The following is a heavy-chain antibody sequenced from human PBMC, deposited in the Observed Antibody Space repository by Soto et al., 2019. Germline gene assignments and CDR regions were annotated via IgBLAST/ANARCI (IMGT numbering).Heavy chain of an antibody. CDR2: ISAYNGNT. CDR3: ARVIVSAYSSSWYWFDP. V-gene: IGHV1-18*04. Sequence: ASVKVSCKASGYTFTSYGISWVRQAPGQGLEWMGWISAYNGNTNYAQKLQGRVTMTTDTSTSTAYMELRSLRSDDTAVYYCARVIVSAYSSSWYWFDPWGQGTLVTVSS. D-gene: IGHD6-13*01. CDR1: GYTFTSYG. J-gene: IGHJ5*02.